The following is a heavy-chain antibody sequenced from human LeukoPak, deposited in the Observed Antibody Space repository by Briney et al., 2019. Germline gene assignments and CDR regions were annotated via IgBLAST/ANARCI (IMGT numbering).Heavy chain of an antibody. Sequence: SETLSLTCSVFGGSISSYYWSWIRQPPGKGLDWIGYIYDSGSTSYNPSLKSRVTISLGTSKNQFSLRLSSVTAADTAVYYCARSPRDSSYADFDYWGQGTLVTVSS. CDR1: GGSISSYY. CDR3: ARSPRDSSYADFDY. D-gene: IGHD5-18*01. CDR2: IYDSGST. J-gene: IGHJ4*02. V-gene: IGHV4-59*01.